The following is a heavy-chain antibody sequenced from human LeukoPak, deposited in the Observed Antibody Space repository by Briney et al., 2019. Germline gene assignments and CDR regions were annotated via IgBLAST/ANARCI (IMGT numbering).Heavy chain of an antibody. Sequence: PSETLSLTCAVYGGSFSGYYWSWIRQPTGKGLEWIGRIYTSGSTNYNPSLKSRVTMSVDTSKNQFSLKLSSVTAADTAVYYCARVSSVSGTPSWGQGTLVTVSS. CDR2: IYTSGST. D-gene: IGHD6-19*01. J-gene: IGHJ4*02. CDR1: GGSFSGYY. CDR3: ARVSSVSGTPS. V-gene: IGHV4-59*10.